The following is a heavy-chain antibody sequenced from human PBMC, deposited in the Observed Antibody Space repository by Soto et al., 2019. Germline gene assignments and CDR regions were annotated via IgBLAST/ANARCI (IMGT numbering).Heavy chain of an antibody. D-gene: IGHD5-12*01. CDR3: AKEKSVMNSGYDAFDI. CDR2: ISSSAGTI. J-gene: IGHJ3*02. V-gene: IGHV3-48*03. CDR1: GFAFSTYE. Sequence: GGSLRLSCAASGFAFSTYEMDWVRQAPGKGLEWVAYISSSAGTIYYTDSVKDRFTISRDNIKNLLYLEMNSLRTEDTAVYYCAKEKSVMNSGYDAFDIWGQGTMVTVSS.